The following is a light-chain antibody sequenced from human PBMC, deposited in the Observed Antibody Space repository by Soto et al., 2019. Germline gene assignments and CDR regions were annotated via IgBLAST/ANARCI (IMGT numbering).Light chain of an antibody. CDR1: KLGDKY. J-gene: IGLJ1*01. Sequence: SSELTQPPSVSVPPGQTATIPCSGDKLGDKYACWYQQKPGQSPVLVIYENNKRPSGIPERFSGSNSGNTATLTISGTQTMDEADYYCQTWDSSASYVFGTGTKVTVL. V-gene: IGLV3-1*01. CDR3: QTWDSSASYV. CDR2: ENN.